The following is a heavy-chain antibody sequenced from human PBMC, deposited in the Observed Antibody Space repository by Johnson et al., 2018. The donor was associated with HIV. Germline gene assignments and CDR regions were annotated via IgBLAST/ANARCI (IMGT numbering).Heavy chain of an antibody. CDR3: ARELSHDAFDI. Sequence: VQLVESGGGLVQPGGSLRLSCAASGFTLSDHYMDWVRQAPGKGLEWVSVIYTGGSTYYADSVKGRFTISRDNAKNTLYLQMNSLRAEDTAAYYCARELSHDAFDIWGQGTMVTVSS. CDR2: IYTGGST. D-gene: IGHD3-3*02. CDR1: GFTLSDHY. J-gene: IGHJ3*02. V-gene: IGHV3-66*01.